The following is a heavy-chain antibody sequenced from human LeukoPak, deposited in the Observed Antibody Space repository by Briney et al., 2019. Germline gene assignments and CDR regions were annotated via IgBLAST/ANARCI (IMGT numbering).Heavy chain of an antibody. Sequence: ASVKVSCKASGGTFSSYAISWVRQAPGQGLEWMGGIIPIFGTANYAQKFQGRVTITADKSTSTAYMELSSLRSEDTAVYYCARGPRVDTAMVTSHYYYMDVWGKGTTVTVSS. CDR2: IIPIFGTA. J-gene: IGHJ6*03. V-gene: IGHV1-69*06. CDR3: ARGPRVDTAMVTSHYYYMDV. D-gene: IGHD5-18*01. CDR1: GGTFSSYA.